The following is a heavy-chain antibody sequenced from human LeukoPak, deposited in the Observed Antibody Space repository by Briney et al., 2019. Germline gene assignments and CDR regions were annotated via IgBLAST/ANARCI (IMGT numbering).Heavy chain of an antibody. CDR2: MNPNSGNT. D-gene: IGHD4-17*01. Sequence: GASVKVSCKASGYTFTSYDINWVRQATGQGLEWMGWMNPNSGNTGYAQKFQGRVTMTRNTSISTAYMELSSLRSEDTAVYYCARRPYGAKRRSPDYWFAPWGQETLVTVSS. CDR1: GYTFTSYD. J-gene: IGHJ5*02. CDR3: ARRPYGAKRRSPDYWFAP. V-gene: IGHV1-8*01.